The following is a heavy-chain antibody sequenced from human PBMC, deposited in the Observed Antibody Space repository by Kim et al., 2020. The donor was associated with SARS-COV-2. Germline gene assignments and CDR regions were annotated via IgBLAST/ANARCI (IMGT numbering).Heavy chain of an antibody. CDR2: ISSSSSYT. D-gene: IGHD3-3*01. CDR1: GFNFSDYY. Sequence: GGSLRLSCASSGFNFSDYYMSWIRQAPGKGLEWVSYISSSSSYTNYADSVKGRFTISRDNAKNSLYLQMNSLRAEDTAVYYCARDDFWSGYSREKYYYYGMDVWGQGTTVTVTS. V-gene: IGHV3-11*05. CDR3: ARDDFWSGYSREKYYYYGMDV. J-gene: IGHJ6*02.